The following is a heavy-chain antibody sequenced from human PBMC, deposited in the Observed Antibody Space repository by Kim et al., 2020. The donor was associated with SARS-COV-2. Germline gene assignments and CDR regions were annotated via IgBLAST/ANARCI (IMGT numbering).Heavy chain of an antibody. CDR3: AREDYGGNFRVRYFDH. V-gene: IGHV1-69*04. Sequence: SVKVSCKSSGNTFITHAISWVRQAPGQGLEWMGRIIPVVNIVDYAQKFQGRVTITADKSTTTAYMELGSLRSEDTAVYYCAREDYGGNFRVRYFDHWGQGTLATVSS. CDR2: IIPVVNIV. CDR1: GNTFITHA. J-gene: IGHJ4*02. D-gene: IGHD4-17*01.